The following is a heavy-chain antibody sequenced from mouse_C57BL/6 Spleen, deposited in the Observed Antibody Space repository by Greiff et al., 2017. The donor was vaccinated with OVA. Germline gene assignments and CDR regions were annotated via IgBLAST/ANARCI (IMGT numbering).Heavy chain of an antibody. V-gene: IGHV1-82*01. CDR2: IYPGDGDT. J-gene: IGHJ2*01. D-gene: IGHD2-4*01. Sequence: QVQLKESGPELVKPGASVKISCKASGYAFSSSWMNWVKQRPGKGLEWIGRIYPGDGDTNYNGKFKGKATLTADKSSSTAYMQLSSLTSEDSAVYFCARTYYDYDVPLDYWGQGTTLTVSS. CDR3: ARTYYDYDVPLDY. CDR1: GYAFSSSW.